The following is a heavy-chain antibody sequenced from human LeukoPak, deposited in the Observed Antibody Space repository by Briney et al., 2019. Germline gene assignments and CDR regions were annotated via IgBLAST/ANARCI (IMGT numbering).Heavy chain of an antibody. Sequence: SETLSLTCAVYGGSFSGYYWSWIRQPPGKGLEWIGEINHSGSTNYSPSLKSRVTISVDTSKNQFSLKLSSVTAADTAVYYCARLPTIRYCSSTSCYVPYYYYMDVWGKGTTVTISS. CDR2: INHSGST. CDR3: ARLPTIRYCSSTSCYVPYYYYMDV. CDR1: GGSFSGYY. V-gene: IGHV4-34*01. J-gene: IGHJ6*03. D-gene: IGHD2-2*01.